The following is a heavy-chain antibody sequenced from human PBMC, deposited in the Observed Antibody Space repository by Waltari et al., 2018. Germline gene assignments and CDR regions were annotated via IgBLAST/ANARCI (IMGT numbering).Heavy chain of an antibody. CDR2: ISGSGGGT. CDR1: GFTLSSYV. Sequence: EVHLVESGGGLVQPGGSLRLSCAASGFTLSSYVMTWVRQALGKGPEWFSAISGSGGGTHSADSVKGRFSISRDNSKNTLYLQMSSLRVEDTAVYHCARLGHTSGWQGGNQYMDVWGKGTTVTVSS. V-gene: IGHV3-23*04. CDR3: ARLGHTSGWQGGNQYMDV. J-gene: IGHJ6*04. D-gene: IGHD6-19*01.